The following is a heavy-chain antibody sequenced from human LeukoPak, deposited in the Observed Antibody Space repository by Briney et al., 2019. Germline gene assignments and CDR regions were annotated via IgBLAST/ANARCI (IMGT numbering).Heavy chain of an antibody. D-gene: IGHD6-13*01. V-gene: IGHV5-51*01. CDR2: TYPGDSDT. J-gene: IGHJ6*03. CDR1: GYSFTSYW. Sequence: GESLKISCKGSGYSFTSYWIGWVRRLPGKGLEWMGITYPGDSDTRYSPSFQGQVTISADKSISTAYLQWSSLKASDTAMYYCARHRGSSSWYKLEIYYYYYMDVWGKGTTVTVSS. CDR3: ARHRGSSSWYKLEIYYYYYMDV.